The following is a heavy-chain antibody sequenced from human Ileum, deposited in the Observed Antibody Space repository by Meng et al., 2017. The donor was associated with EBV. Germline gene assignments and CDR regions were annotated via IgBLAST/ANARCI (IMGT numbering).Heavy chain of an antibody. CDR1: GDSISSNNW. V-gene: IGHV4-4*02. Sequence: QVTLQGSGPGLVKPSGTLSLTCAVSGDSISSNNWWSWVRQSPGKGLEWIAEIHHSGTTTYNPSLKSRVTISVDKSENHFSLKLTSVTAADTAVYYCARGSDYVWGIWGQGTLVTVSS. D-gene: IGHD3-16*01. CDR2: IHHSGTT. J-gene: IGHJ4*02. CDR3: ARGSDYVWGI.